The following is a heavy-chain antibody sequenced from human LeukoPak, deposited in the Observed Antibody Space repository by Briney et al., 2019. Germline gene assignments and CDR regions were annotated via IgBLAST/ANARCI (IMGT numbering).Heavy chain of an antibody. CDR3: ARDTLGEGEDANYAVYYFDY. V-gene: IGHV3-7*01. J-gene: IGHJ4*02. Sequence: GGSLRLSCAASGFSFSTCWMSWVRQAPGKGLEWVANIKQDGNEKYYADSVKGRFTISRDNAKNSLDLQMNSLRAEDTAVYYCARDTLGEGEDANYAVYYFDYWGQGSVVTVSS. CDR1: GFSFSTCW. D-gene: IGHD4/OR15-4a*01. CDR2: IKQDGNEK.